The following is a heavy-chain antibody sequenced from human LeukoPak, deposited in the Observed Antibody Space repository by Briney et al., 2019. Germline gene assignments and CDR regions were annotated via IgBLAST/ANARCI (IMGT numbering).Heavy chain of an antibody. CDR2: MNPNSGNT. J-gene: IGHJ3*02. CDR1: GYTFTSYD. CDR3: AREPNRWYSSSFERVNAFDI. V-gene: IGHV1-8*03. D-gene: IGHD6-13*01. Sequence: ASVKVSCKGAGYTFTSYDINWERQATGQGLEWMGWMNPNSGNTGYAQKFQGRVTITRNTSISTSFMELSSLRSEDTAVYYCAREPNRWYSSSFERVNAFDIWGQGTMVTVSS.